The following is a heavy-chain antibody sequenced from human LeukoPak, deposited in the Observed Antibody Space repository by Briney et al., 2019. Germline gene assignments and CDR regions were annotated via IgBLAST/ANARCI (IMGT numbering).Heavy chain of an antibody. CDR3: ARMARERSPGYDFWSGYYTANNWFDP. CDR1: GGSISSGDYY. J-gene: IGHJ5*02. V-gene: IGHV4-31*03. CDR2: IYYSGSA. Sequence: PSETLSLTCTVSGGSISSGDYYWTWVRQHPGKGLEWIGYIYYSGSAYYNPSLDSRITISVDTSKNQFSLKLSSVTAADTAVYYCARMARERSPGYDFWSGYYTANNWFDPWGQGTLVTVSS. D-gene: IGHD3-3*01.